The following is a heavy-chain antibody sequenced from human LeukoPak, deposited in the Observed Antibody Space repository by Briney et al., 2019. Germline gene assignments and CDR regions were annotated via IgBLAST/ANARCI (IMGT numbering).Heavy chain of an antibody. CDR3: AKSTGIAVAGQNYYYYMDV. J-gene: IGHJ6*03. D-gene: IGHD6-19*01. V-gene: IGHV3-23*01. Sequence: PGGSLRLSCAASGFTFSSYGMNWVRQAPGKGLEWLSGVSPPGGGTYYADSVKGRFTISRDDSKNTLYLQMNSLRAEDTAVYYCAKSTGIAVAGQNYYYYMDVWGKGTTVTVSS. CDR1: GFTFSSYG. CDR2: VSPPGGGT.